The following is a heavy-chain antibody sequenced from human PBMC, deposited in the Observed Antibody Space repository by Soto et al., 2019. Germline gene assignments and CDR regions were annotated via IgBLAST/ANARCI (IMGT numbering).Heavy chain of an antibody. CDR1: GYTFTGYY. V-gene: IGHV1-2*02. CDR2: INPNSGGT. D-gene: IGHD5-18*01. J-gene: IGHJ6*02. CDR3: ARDFLDTAMVHYYYYYGMDV. Sequence: ASVKVSCKASGYTFTGYYMHWVRQAPGQGLEWMGWINPNSGGTNYAQKFQGRVTMTRDTPISTAYMELSRLRSDDTAVYYCARDFLDTAMVHYYYYYGMDVWGQGTTVTVSS.